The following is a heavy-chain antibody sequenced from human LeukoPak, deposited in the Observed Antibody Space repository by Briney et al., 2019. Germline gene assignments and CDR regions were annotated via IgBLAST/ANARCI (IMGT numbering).Heavy chain of an antibody. D-gene: IGHD6-13*01. V-gene: IGHV4-59*01. CDR3: ARVEQQLAENRFDP. CDR2: IYYSGST. Sequence: SETLSLTCTVSGGSISSYYWSWIRQPPGKGLEWIGYIYYSGSTNYNPSLKSRVTISVDTSTNQFSLKLSSVTAADTAVYYCARVEQQLAENRFDPWGQGTLVTVSS. CDR1: GGSISSYY. J-gene: IGHJ5*02.